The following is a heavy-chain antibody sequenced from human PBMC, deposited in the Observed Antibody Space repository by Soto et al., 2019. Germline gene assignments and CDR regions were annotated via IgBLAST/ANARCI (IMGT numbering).Heavy chain of an antibody. CDR1: GFTFSSYA. J-gene: IGHJ4*02. V-gene: IGHV3-30-3*01. Sequence: GGSLRLSCAASGFTFSSYAMHWVRQAPGKGLEWVAVISYDGSNKYYADSVKGRFTISRDNSKNTLYLQMNSLRAEDTAVYYCATGTNLVLMVYAPFDYWGQGTLVTVSS. CDR3: ATGTNLVLMVYAPFDY. CDR2: ISYDGSNK. D-gene: IGHD2-8*01.